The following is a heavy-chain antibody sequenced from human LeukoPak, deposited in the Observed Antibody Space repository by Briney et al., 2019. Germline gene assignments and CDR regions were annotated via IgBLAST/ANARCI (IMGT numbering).Heavy chain of an antibody. V-gene: IGHV3-23*01. J-gene: IGHJ4*02. Sequence: GGSLRLSCAASGFTFSSHAMSWVRQAPGKGLEWVSAISGSGGSTYYADSVKGRFTISRDNSKNTLYLQMNSLRAEDTAVYYCAKRPFTAGYSSSWYGVDYWGQGTLVTVSS. CDR2: ISGSGGST. CDR1: GFTFSSHA. CDR3: AKRPFTAGYSSSWYGVDY. D-gene: IGHD6-13*01.